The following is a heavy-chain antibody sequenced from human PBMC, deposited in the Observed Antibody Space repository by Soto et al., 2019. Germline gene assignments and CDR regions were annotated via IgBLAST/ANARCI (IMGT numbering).Heavy chain of an antibody. J-gene: IGHJ4*02. Sequence: ETLSLTCTVSGGSISSYYWSWIQQPPGKGLEWIGSIYNSGSTNYNPSLKSRVTISIDTSKNQFSLKLTSVTAADTAVYYCARHRTFGYTLDSWGQGNLVTVSS. D-gene: IGHD3-16*02. CDR1: GGSISSYY. CDR2: IYNSGST. CDR3: ARHRTFGYTLDS. V-gene: IGHV4-59*01.